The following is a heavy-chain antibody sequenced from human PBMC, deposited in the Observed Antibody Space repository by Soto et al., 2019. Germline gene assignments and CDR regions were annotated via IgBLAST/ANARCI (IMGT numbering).Heavy chain of an antibody. CDR1: GYSFTSYW. V-gene: IGHV5-10-1*01. J-gene: IGHJ6*04. D-gene: IGHD6-25*01. CDR2: IDPSDSYT. Sequence: GESVTMSCKGSGYSFTSYWISWVRQMPGKGLEWMRRIDPSDSYTNYSPSFQGHVTISADKSISTAYLQWSSLKASDTAMYYCARLRRGQRGDYYYYYGMDVWGKGTTVTVST. CDR3: ARLRRGQRGDYYYYYGMDV.